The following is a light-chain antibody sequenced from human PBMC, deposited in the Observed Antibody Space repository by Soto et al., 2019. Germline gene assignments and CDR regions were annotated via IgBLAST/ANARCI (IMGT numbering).Light chain of an antibody. V-gene: IGLV2-14*03. Sequence: QSALTQPASVSGSPGQSITISCTTTSSYIGAYNYVSWYQQHTGKAPKLIIYDVTSRPLGVSNRFSGSKSGNTASLTISGLQAEDEADYFCSSHTVGSIVVFGGGTKLTVL. J-gene: IGLJ2*01. CDR3: SSHTVGSIVV. CDR1: SSYIGAYNY. CDR2: DVT.